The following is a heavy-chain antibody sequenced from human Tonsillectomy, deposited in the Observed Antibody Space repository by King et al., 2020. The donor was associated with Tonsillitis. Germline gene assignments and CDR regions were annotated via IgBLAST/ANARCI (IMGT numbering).Heavy chain of an antibody. V-gene: IGHV4-34*01. Sequence: QLQQWGAGLLKPSETLSLTCAVYGGSLSGDHWSWIRQSPGRGLEDFGVISDSGSTNHNPTLKSLVTILVDKPKNKFSLKLNSVTAADTAVYFCARGWIGTTFYSDYWGQGTLVTVSS. D-gene: IGHD1-1*01. CDR3: ARGWIGTTFYSDY. J-gene: IGHJ4*02. CDR2: ISDSGST. CDR1: GGSLSGDH.